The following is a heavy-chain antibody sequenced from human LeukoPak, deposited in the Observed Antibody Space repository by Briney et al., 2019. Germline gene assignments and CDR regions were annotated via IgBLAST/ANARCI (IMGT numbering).Heavy chain of an antibody. CDR3: ARGGTAMVSDFDY. D-gene: IGHD5-18*01. CDR1: GYTFTGYY. Sequence: GASVKVSCTASGYTFTGYYINWVRQAPGPGREWVGWINPNSGGTNYAQKFQGRVTLTRDTSISTAYMELSRLRSDDSGVYFCARGGTAMVSDFDYWGQGTLVTVSS. J-gene: IGHJ4*02. CDR2: INPNSGGT. V-gene: IGHV1-2*02.